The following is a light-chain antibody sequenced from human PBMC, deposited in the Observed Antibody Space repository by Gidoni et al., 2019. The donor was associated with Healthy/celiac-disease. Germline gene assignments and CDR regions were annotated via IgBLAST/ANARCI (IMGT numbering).Light chain of an antibody. V-gene: IGLV2-14*01. J-gene: IGLJ2*01. CDR1: SSDVGGYNY. CDR2: DVS. CDR3: SSYTSSSTLVV. Sequence: QSALTQPASVSGSPGQSITISCTGTSSDVGGYNYVSWYHKHPGKAPKLMIYDVSTRPSGVSNRFSGSKSGNTASLTIAGLQAEDEADYYCSSYTSSSTLVVFGGGTKLTVL.